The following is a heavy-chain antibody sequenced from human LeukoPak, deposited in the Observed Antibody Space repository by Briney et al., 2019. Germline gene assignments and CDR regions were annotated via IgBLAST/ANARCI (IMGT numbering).Heavy chain of an antibody. J-gene: IGHJ3*02. CDR3: ARDRTAGYDFRSGSDAFDI. Sequence: SETLSLTCLVSGYSISSGSCWGWIRQPPGKGLEWIGTIYHSGSTNYNPSLKSRVTISVDKSKNQFSLKLSSVTAADTAVYYCARDRTAGYDFRSGSDAFDIWGQGTMVTVSS. CDR1: GYSISSGSC. CDR2: IYHSGST. D-gene: IGHD3-3*01. V-gene: IGHV4-38-2*02.